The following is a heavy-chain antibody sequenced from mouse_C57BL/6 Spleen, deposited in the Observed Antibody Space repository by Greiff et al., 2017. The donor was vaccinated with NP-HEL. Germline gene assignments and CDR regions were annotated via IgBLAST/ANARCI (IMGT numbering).Heavy chain of an antibody. CDR1: GYTFTSYW. CDR2: IDPSDSYT. J-gene: IGHJ1*03. CDR3: ARDYYGFGVEPPGV. D-gene: IGHD2-2*01. Sequence: QVQLQQPGAELVRPGTSVKLSCKASGYTFTSYWMHWVKQRPGQGLEWIGVIDPSDSYTNYNQKFKGKATLTVDTSSSTAYMQLSSLTSEDSAVFFCARDYYGFGVEPPGVSGTQTTVTVSP. V-gene: IGHV1-59*01.